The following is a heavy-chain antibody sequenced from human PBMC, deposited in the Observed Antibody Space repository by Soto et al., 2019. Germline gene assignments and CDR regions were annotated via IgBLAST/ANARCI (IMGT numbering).Heavy chain of an antibody. CDR1: GYTFTSYY. CDR2: IDPSGGST. J-gene: IGHJ6*02. CDR3: ARHINSYGTYYYGMDV. D-gene: IGHD5-18*01. Sequence: ASVKVSCKASGYTFTSYYMHWVRQAPGQGLEWMGIIDPSGGSTSYAQKFQGRVTMTRDTSTSTVYMELSSLRSEDTAVYYCARHINSYGTYYYGMDVWGQGTTVTVSS. V-gene: IGHV1-46*01.